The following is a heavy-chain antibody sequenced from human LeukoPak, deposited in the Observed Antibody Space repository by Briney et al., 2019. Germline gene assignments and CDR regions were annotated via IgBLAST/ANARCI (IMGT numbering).Heavy chain of an antibody. CDR3: AKRITVSAGYYLDS. V-gene: IGHV3-23*01. D-gene: IGHD2-8*01. CDR2: VSGGGAYT. J-gene: IGHJ4*02. Sequence: GGSLRLSCVGSGFSFSSFAMSWVRQAPGKGLEWVSTVSGGGAYTYYADSVKGRFTVSRDDSKSMHFLQMNSLRTEDTALYFCAKRITVSAGYYLDSWGQGTLVTVSS. CDR1: GFSFSSFA.